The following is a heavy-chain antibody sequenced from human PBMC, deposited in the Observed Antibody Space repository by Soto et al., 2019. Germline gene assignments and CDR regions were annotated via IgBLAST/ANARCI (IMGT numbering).Heavy chain of an antibody. V-gene: IGHV3-30-3*01. Sequence: QVQLVESGRGVVQPGRSLRLSCAASGFTFSSYAMHWVRQAPGKGLEWVAVISYDGSNKYYADSVKGRFTISRDNSKNTLYLQMNSLRAEDTAVYYCARDHYGMDVWGQGTTVTVSS. CDR3: ARDHYGMDV. J-gene: IGHJ6*02. CDR1: GFTFSSYA. CDR2: ISYDGSNK.